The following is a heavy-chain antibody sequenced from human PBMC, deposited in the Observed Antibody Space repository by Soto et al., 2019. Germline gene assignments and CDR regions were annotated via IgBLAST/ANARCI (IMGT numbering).Heavy chain of an antibody. CDR2: IYYSGST. CDR1: GGSISSYY. Sequence: SETLSLTCTVSGGSISSYYWSWIRQPPGKGLEWIGYIYYSGSTNYNPSLKSRVTISVDTSKNQFSLKLSSVTAADTAVYYCARHVRGGDYGEQLYYMDVWGKGTTVTVSS. D-gene: IGHD4-17*01. J-gene: IGHJ6*03. CDR3: ARHVRGGDYGEQLYYMDV. V-gene: IGHV4-59*08.